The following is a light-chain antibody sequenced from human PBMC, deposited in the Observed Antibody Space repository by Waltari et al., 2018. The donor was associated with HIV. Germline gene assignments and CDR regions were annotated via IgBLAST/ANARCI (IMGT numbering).Light chain of an antibody. CDR2: AAS. J-gene: IGKJ1*01. V-gene: IGKV1-NL1*01. CDR3: QHYYRSPRT. CDR1: QGISNS. Sequence: GDRVTITCRASQGISNSLAWYQQKPGKAPKLLLYAASRLESGVPSRFSGSGSGTDYSLTISSLQPEDFATYFCQHYYRSPRTFGQGTKVEIK.